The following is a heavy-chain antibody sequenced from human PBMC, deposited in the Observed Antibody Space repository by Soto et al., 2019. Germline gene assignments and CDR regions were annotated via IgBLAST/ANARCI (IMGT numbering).Heavy chain of an antibody. V-gene: IGHV3-7*05. CDR3: AINHLRETSGYRHFDL. Sequence: EVQLLESGGGLVQPGGSLRLSCAASGFTLSNYWMAWVRQAPGKGLEWVANINQDGSEKHYVDSAKGRFTISRDNARSSLYLQMNSLSAEDTAVFYCAINHLRETSGYRHFDLWGRGTLVAVSS. J-gene: IGHJ2*01. D-gene: IGHD2-15*01. CDR2: INQDGSEK. CDR1: GFTLSNYW.